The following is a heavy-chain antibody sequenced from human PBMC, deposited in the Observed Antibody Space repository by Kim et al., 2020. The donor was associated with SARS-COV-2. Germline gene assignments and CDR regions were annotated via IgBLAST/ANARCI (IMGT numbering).Heavy chain of an antibody. V-gene: IGHV1-69*04. D-gene: IGHD6-13*01. CDR3: ARAPYGYSSSWYGWFDP. J-gene: IGHJ5*02. Sequence: FQGRVTITADKSASTAYMGLSSLRSEDTAVYYCARAPYGYSSSWYGWFDPWGQGTLVTVSS.